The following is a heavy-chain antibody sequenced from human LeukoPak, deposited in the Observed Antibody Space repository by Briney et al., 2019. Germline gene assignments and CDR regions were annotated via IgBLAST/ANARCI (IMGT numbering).Heavy chain of an antibody. CDR1: GFTFSDYY. CDR2: ISSSGSTI. V-gene: IGHV3-11*01. CDR3: AKIWRGRVRGVYYYYYGMDV. Sequence: PGGSLRPSCAASGFTFSDYYMSWIRQAPGKGLEWVSYISSSGSTIYYADSVKGRFTISRDNAKNSLHLQMNSLRAEDTALYYCAKIWRGRVRGVYYYYYGMDVWGQGTTVTVSS. D-gene: IGHD3-10*01. J-gene: IGHJ6*02.